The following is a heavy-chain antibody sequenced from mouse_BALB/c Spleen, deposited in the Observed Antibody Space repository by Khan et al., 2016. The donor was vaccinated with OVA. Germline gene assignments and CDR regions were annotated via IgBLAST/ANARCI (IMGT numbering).Heavy chain of an antibody. Sequence: QVQLKESGAELVKPGASVRLSCKASGYTFTSYYLYWVKQRPGQGLEWIGDINPNNGGTNFNEKFRTKATLTVDKSSNTAYMELSRLTSEDSAVYYCTRLGYGTFAYWGQGTLVTVSA. D-gene: IGHD1-1*02. V-gene: IGHV1S81*02. J-gene: IGHJ3*01. CDR1: GYTFTSYY. CDR2: INPNNGGT. CDR3: TRLGYGTFAY.